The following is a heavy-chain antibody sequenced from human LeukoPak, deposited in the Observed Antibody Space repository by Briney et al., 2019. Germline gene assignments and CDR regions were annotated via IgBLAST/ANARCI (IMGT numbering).Heavy chain of an antibody. Sequence: ASVKVSRKASGYTFTSYGISWVRQAPGQGLEWMGWISAYNGNTNYAQKLQGRVTMTTDTSTSTAYMELRSLRSDDTAVYYCASGADYSNYDWDYYYYMDVWGKGTTVTVSS. J-gene: IGHJ6*03. CDR1: GYTFTSYG. D-gene: IGHD4-11*01. CDR2: ISAYNGNT. CDR3: ASGADYSNYDWDYYYYMDV. V-gene: IGHV1-18*01.